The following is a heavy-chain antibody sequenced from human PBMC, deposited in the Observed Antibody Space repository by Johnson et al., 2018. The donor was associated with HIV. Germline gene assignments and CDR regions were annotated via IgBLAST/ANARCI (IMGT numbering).Heavy chain of an antibody. J-gene: IGHJ3*02. CDR3: ARPMGVQAGLGAFDI. V-gene: IGHV3-74*02. CDR2: TNNDGSTT. D-gene: IGHD1-1*01. CDR1: GLSFSRSW. Sequence: EQLVESGGGLVQPGGSLRLSCAASGLSFSRSWMHWVRQAPGKGLVWVSRTNNDGSTTPYADPVTGRSTISRDNSKNTLYLQMNSLRAEDTAVYYCARPMGVQAGLGAFDIWGQGTMVTVSS.